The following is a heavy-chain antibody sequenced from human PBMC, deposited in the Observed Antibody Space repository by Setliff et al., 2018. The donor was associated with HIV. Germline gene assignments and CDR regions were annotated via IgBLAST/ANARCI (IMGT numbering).Heavy chain of an antibody. CDR3: ARHSPSDY. J-gene: IGHJ4*02. CDR1: GDSNSTDY. CDR2: IYNSAST. Sequence: SEDLSLTCTVSGDSNSTDYWTWIRQPPGKGLEWIGYIYNSASTSYNPSLKSRVTISVDTSKNQFSLKLSSVTAADTAVYYCARHSPSDYWGQGTLVTVSS. V-gene: IGHV4-59*08.